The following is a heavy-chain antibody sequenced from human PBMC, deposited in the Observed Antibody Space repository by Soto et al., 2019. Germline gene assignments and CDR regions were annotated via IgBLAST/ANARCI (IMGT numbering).Heavy chain of an antibody. CDR3: AKDSAIFGVVKWYYGMDV. Sequence: GGSLRLSCAASGFTFSSYAMSWVRQAPGKGLEWVSAISGSGGSTYYADSVKGRFTISRGNSKNTLYLQMNSLRAEDTAVYYCAKDSAIFGVVKWYYGMDVWGQGTTVTVS. V-gene: IGHV3-23*01. CDR1: GFTFSSYA. D-gene: IGHD3-3*01. J-gene: IGHJ6*02. CDR2: ISGSGGST.